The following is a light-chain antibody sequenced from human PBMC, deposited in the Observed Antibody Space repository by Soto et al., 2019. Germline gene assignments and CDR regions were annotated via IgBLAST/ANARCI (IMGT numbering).Light chain of an antibody. CDR2: GAS. J-gene: IGKJ4*01. V-gene: IGKV3-15*01. CDR3: QQYSNWPLT. Sequence: EIVMTQSPVTLSVSPGERATLSCRASQSVTNSYLAWYQQKPGQAPRLLIFGASTRAAGIPARFSGSGSGTEFTLTISSLQSEDFAVYYCQQYSNWPLTFGGGTKADIK. CDR1: QSVTNSY.